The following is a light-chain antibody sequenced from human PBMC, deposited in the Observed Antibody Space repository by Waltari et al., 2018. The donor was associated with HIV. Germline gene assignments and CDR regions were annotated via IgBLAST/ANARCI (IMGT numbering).Light chain of an antibody. CDR2: NNN. V-gene: IGLV1-44*01. CDR1: SSNIGSNP. J-gene: IGLJ2*01. CDR3: AAWDDSLNGHVL. Sequence: TQPPSASGTPGQRVTFSCSGSSSNIGSNPVDWYQKLPGTAPRLLIYNNNQRPSGVPDRFSGSKSGTSASLAISGLQSEDEADYYCAAWDDSLNGHVLFGGGTK.